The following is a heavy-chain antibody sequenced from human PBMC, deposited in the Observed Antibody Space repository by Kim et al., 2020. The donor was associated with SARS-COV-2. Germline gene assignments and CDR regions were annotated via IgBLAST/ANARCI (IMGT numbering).Heavy chain of an antibody. D-gene: IGHD3-16*01. Sequence: GGSLRLSCAASGFTFGDYGMSWVRQAPGKGLEWVSYISWDGGRTGYGDFVKGRFTISRDNAKNSLYRQMNSLRFEDTALDSCAKPGDPHRTYFDSCGPRT. CDR2: ISWDGGRT. J-gene: IGHJ4*02. CDR3: AKPGDPHRTYFDS. V-gene: IGHV3-20*04. CDR1: GFTFGDYG.